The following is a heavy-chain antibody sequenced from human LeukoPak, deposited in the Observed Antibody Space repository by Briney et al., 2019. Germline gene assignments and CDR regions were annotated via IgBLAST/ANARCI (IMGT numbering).Heavy chain of an antibody. J-gene: IGHJ1*01. D-gene: IGHD6-13*01. CDR3: ARGTGIAAAVTSLFQY. CDR2: INPSGGTT. V-gene: IGHV1-46*01. CDR1: GYTFTSYY. Sequence: ASVKVSCKASGYTFTSYYIHWVRQAPGQGLEWMGVINPSGGTTSYSQKFQGSVTMTRDTSTSTVYMELSSLRSEDTAVCYCARGTGIAAAVTSLFQYWGQGTLVTVSS.